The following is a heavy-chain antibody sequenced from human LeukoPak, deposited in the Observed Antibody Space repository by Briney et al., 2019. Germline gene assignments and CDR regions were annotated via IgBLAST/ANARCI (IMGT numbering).Heavy chain of an antibody. CDR1: GGAIISYY. D-gene: IGHD3-22*01. CDR2: ISPTGNT. V-gene: IGHV4-4*07. J-gene: IGHJ6*03. Sequence: SETLSLTCSVSGGAIISYYWSWIRQPAGKGLEWIGRISPTGNTDYNPSLKTRVTMSTDLSKKQFSLRLRSVTAADTAVYYCARLKFYDSTGYSPAYYMDVWGKGTAVTVSS. CDR3: ARLKFYDSTGYSPAYYMDV.